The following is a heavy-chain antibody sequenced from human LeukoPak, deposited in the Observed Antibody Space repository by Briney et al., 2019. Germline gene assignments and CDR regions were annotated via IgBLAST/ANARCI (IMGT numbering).Heavy chain of an antibody. D-gene: IGHD6-19*01. CDR3: ARGDSSGWYGY. J-gene: IGHJ4*02. CDR1: GGSFSGYY. CDR2: INHSGSA. V-gene: IGHV4-34*01. Sequence: SETLSLTCAVYGGSFSGYYWSWIRQPPGKGLEWIGEINHSGSANYNPSLKSRVTISVDTSKNQFSLKLSSVTAADTAVYYCARGDSSGWYGYWGQGTLVTVSS.